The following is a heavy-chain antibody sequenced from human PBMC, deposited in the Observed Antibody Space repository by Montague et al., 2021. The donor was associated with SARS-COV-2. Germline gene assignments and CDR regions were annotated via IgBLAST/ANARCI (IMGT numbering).Heavy chain of an antibody. Sequence: CAISGDSVWSNTAAWNWIRQSPSGRLERLGRTNYRSKWTSDYATSVEGRISIDPDTSKNQFFLHLRSVTPEDTGVYYCVRDTGSAQAGFDAWGQGTLVTVSS. J-gene: IGHJ4*02. CDR2: TNYRSKWTS. D-gene: IGHD4-17*01. CDR1: GDSVWSNTAA. CDR3: VRDTGSAQAGFDA. V-gene: IGHV6-1*01.